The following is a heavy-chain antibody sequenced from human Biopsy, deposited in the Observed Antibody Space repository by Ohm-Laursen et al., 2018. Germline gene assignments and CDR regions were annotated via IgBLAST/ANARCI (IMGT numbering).Heavy chain of an antibody. D-gene: IGHD2-15*01. Sequence: SETLSLTCAVFGKTFSDYQWSWIRQPPGKGLEWIGQINQAGTTNYNPSLKSRVSISADASKYEPSLRLTSVTAADTAVYLCGNEVHGRDYWGLGAQVTVSS. CDR3: GNEVHGRDY. CDR1: GKTFSDYQ. V-gene: IGHV4-34*08. J-gene: IGHJ4*02. CDR2: INQAGTT.